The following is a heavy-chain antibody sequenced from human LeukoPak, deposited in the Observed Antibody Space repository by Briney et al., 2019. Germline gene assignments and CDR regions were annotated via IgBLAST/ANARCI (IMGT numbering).Heavy chain of an antibody. CDR1: GGSFSGYY. CDR2: INHSGST. Sequence: SETLSLTCAVYGGSFSGYYWSWIRQPPGKGLEWIGEINHSGSTNYNPSLKSRVTISVDTSKNQFSLKLSSVTAADTAVYYCGRSIAAAGTGYYYYYYYMDVWGKGTTVTISS. D-gene: IGHD6-13*01. J-gene: IGHJ6*03. V-gene: IGHV4-34*01. CDR3: GRSIAAAGTGYYYYYYYMDV.